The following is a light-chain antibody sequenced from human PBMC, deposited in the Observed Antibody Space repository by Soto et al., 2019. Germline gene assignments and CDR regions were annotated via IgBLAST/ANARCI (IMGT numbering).Light chain of an antibody. Sequence: DIQMTQSPSTLSASVGDIVTITCRASQSINTWVAWYQQKQGKAPTILIHDASTLESGVPSRFSGSGSGTEFTLTISSLQPEDFVTYYCQQYYSPAISFGPGTKVDLK. CDR3: QQYYSPAIS. CDR2: DAS. CDR1: QSINTW. V-gene: IGKV1-5*01. J-gene: IGKJ3*01.